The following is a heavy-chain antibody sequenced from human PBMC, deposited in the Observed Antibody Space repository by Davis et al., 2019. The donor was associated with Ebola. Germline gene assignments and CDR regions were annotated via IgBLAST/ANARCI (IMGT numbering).Heavy chain of an antibody. CDR2: TNHSGST. V-gene: IGHV4-34*01. J-gene: IGHJ4*02. D-gene: IGHD6-19*01. Sequence: SETLSLTCAVYGGSFSGYYWSWIRQPPGKGLEWIGETNHSGSTNYNPSLKSRVTISVDTSKNQFSLKLSSVTAADTAVYYCARGRQWLVPYFDYWGQGTLVTVSS. CDR3: ARGRQWLVPYFDY. CDR1: GGSFSGYY.